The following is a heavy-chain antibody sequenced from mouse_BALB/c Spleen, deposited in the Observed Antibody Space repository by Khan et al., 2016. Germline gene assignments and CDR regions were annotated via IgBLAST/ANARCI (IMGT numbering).Heavy chain of an antibody. Sequence: EVELVESGGGFVPPFFSLKLSFATSFFTFSDYYMYWVRQTPEKRLEWVAHISDVGGSTYYPDTVKGRFTISRDNAKNTLYLQMSLLTAEDTAMYHCARHGNYAMAYWGQGTSVTFSS. CDR3: ARHGNYAMAY. V-gene: IGHV5-12*02. D-gene: IGHD1-1*02. CDR1: FFTFSDYY. CDR2: ISDVGGST. J-gene: IGHJ4*01.